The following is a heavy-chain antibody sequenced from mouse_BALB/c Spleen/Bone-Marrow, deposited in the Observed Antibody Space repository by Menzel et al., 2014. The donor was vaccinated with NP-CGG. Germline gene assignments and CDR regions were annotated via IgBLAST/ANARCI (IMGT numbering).Heavy chain of an antibody. D-gene: IGHD4-1*01. CDR1: GYTFTSYN. J-gene: IGHJ2*01. Sequence: QVQLQQSGAELVKPGASVKMSCKASGYTFTSYNMHWVEQTPGQGLEWIGTIYPGNGDTSYNQKFKGKATLTADKSSSTAYRQLSSLTSVDSAVYYCARSNWDGGNYFDYWGQGTTLTVSS. CDR2: IYPGNGDT. CDR3: ARSNWDGGNYFDY. V-gene: IGHV1-12*01.